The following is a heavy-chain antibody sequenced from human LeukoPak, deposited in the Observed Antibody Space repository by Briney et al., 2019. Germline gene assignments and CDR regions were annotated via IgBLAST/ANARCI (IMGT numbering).Heavy chain of an antibody. CDR3: AKGDYGDYYFDY. V-gene: IGHV3-30*18. Sequence: GGSLRLSCVASGFTFRKYAMSWVRQAPGKGLEWVAVISYDGSNKYYADSVKGRFTISRDNSKNTLYLQMNSLRAEDTAVYYCAKGDYGDYYFDYWGQGTLVTVSS. J-gene: IGHJ4*02. D-gene: IGHD4-17*01. CDR1: GFTFRKYA. CDR2: ISYDGSNK.